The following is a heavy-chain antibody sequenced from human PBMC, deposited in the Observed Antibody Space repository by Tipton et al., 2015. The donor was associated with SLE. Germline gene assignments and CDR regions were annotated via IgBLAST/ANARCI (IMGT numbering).Heavy chain of an antibody. CDR2: INHSGST. J-gene: IGHJ6*02. D-gene: IGHD1-26*01. Sequence: TLSLTCAVYGGSFSGYYWSWIRQPPGKGLEWIGEINHSGSTNYNPSLKSRVTISVDTSKNQFSPKLSSVTAADTAVYYCARGRGAATYYYYYYGMDVWGQGTTVTVSS. V-gene: IGHV4-34*01. CDR1: GGSFSGYY. CDR3: ARGRGAATYYYYYYGMDV.